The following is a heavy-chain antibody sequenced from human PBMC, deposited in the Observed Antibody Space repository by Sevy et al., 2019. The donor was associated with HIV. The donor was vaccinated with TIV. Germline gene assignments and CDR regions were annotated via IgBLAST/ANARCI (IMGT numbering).Heavy chain of an antibody. CDR1: GYTLAKFS. J-gene: IGHJ4*02. V-gene: IGHV1-24*01. Sequence: ASVKVSCKVSGYTLAKFSIHWVRQAPGIGLEWMTSFDPEDGDPEDGKTIYAQKFLGRVTMTEDTSTDTAYMELSSLRSDDTAVYYCATTKDYYDSSGYPFDYWGQGTLVTVSS. CDR2: FDPEDGDPEDGKT. CDR3: ATTKDYYDSSGYPFDY. D-gene: IGHD3-22*01.